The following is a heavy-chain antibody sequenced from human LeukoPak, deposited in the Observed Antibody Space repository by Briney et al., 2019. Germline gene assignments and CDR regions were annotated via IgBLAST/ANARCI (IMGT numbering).Heavy chain of an antibody. J-gene: IGHJ4*02. V-gene: IGHV3-7*01. D-gene: IGHD2/OR15-2a*01. Sequence: PGGSLRLSCAASGFTFSSYWMSWVRQAPGKGLEWVANIKQDGSEKYYVDSVKGRSTISRDNAKNSLYLQMNSLRAEDTAMYYCARDKILGATLFDCWGQGTLVTVSS. CDR3: ARDKILGATLFDC. CDR2: IKQDGSEK. CDR1: GFTFSSYW.